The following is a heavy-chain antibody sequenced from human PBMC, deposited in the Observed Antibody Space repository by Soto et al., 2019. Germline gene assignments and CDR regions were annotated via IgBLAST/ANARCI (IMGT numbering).Heavy chain of an antibody. D-gene: IGHD1-1*01. V-gene: IGHV4-39*07. Sequence: PSETLSLTCTVSGGSISNNNNYWGWIRQPPGKWLEWIGYIYYSGTTYYNPSLKSRVTISVDTSKSQFSLKLTSVTATDTAVYYCPRLKLERRKEYWFDPWGQGTLVTVSS. J-gene: IGHJ5*02. CDR2: IYYSGTT. CDR3: PRLKLERRKEYWFDP. CDR1: GGSISNNNNY.